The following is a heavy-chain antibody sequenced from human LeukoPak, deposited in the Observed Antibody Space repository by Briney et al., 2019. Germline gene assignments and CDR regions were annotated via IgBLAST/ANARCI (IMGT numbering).Heavy chain of an antibody. CDR3: ARRYCTNGICYIHSWYLDC. Sequence: GGSLRLSCAASGFSFSSYWMSWVRQAPGKGLEWVANIKQDGSEKYYVDSVKGRFTISRDNAKNSPYLQMNSLRAEDTAVYYCARRYCTNGICYIHSWYLDCWGQGTLVTVSS. CDR1: GFSFSSYW. CDR2: IKQDGSEK. J-gene: IGHJ4*02. D-gene: IGHD2-8*01. V-gene: IGHV3-7*03.